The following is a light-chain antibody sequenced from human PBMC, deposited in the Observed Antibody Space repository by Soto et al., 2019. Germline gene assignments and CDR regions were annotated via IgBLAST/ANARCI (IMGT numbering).Light chain of an antibody. V-gene: IGKV1-39*01. J-gene: IGKJ1*01. CDR2: AAS. Sequence: DIQMTQSPSSLSAPVGDRVTITCLASQSISGYLNWYQQKSGQAPKLLMYAASTLQSGVPSRFSGSGSGTDFTLTISSLQPEDSATYYCQQSDSMPWTFGQGTKVDI. CDR3: QQSDSMPWT. CDR1: QSISGY.